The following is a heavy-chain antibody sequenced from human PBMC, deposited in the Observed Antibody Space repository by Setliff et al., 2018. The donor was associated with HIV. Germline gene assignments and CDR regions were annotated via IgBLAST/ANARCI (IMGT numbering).Heavy chain of an antibody. V-gene: IGHV4-39*07. D-gene: IGHD5-12*01. CDR1: GGSISSSFHY. CDR3: AGRDGYNRYYFDF. Sequence: PSETLSLTCTVSGGSISSSFHYWGWIRQPPGKGLEWIVSLYYSGNTYYNPSLKSRVTILVDTSKNQFSLKVTSVTAADTAVYYCAGRDGYNRYYFDFWGQGTLVTVS. J-gene: IGHJ4*02. CDR2: LYYSGNT.